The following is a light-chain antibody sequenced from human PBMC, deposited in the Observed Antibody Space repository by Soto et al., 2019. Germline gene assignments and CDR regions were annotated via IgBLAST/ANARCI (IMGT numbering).Light chain of an antibody. CDR3: QQYGVSPLP. Sequence: LPKTQSTLSLSPGERATVSCSASQSVSSNYLAWFQQKPGQAPRLLIYGASSRATGIAARFSGSGSGTDFTLTIYSLEPEDSAVYYCQQYGVSPLPFGGGTKVDI. J-gene: IGKJ4*01. CDR1: QSVSSNY. V-gene: IGKV3-20*01. CDR2: GAS.